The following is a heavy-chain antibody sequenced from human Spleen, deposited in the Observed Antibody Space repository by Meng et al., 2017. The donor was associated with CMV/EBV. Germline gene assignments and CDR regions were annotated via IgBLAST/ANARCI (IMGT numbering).Heavy chain of an antibody. V-gene: IGHV4-34*01. CDR2: ITYSEST. CDR3: ARLVQGVGPGFDF. CDR1: GGYFSGSN. D-gene: IGHD3-10*01. J-gene: IGHJ4*02. Sequence: GSLRLSCAVYGGYFSGSNWNWIRQPPGKGLEWIGEITYSESTNYNPSLKSRVTISVDTSKNQFSLKLTSVTAADTAVYYCARLVQGVGPGFDFWGQGTLVTVSS.